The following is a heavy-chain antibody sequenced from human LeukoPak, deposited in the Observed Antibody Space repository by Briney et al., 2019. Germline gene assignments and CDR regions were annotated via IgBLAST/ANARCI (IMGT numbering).Heavy chain of an antibody. D-gene: IGHD6-13*01. J-gene: IGHJ5*02. V-gene: IGHV4-39*01. CDR2: IYYSGST. Sequence: PSETPSLTCTVSGGSISSSSYYWGWIRQPPGKGLEWIGSIYYSGSTYYNPSLKSRVTISVDTSKNQFSLKLNSVTAADTALYYCARGSRVAVSGSRPFDPWGQGTLVTVSS. CDR3: ARGSRVAVSGSRPFDP. CDR1: GGSISSSSYY.